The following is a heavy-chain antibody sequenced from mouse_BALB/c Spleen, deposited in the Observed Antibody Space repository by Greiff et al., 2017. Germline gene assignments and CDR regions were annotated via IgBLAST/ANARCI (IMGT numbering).Heavy chain of an antibody. CDR1: GYAFSSSW. D-gene: IGHD1-2*01. CDR2: IYPGDGDT. V-gene: IGHV1-82*01. CDR3: ARSPYGYRFAY. Sequence: VKLQQSGPELVKPGASVKISCKASGYAFSSSWMNWVKQRPGQGLEWIGRIYPGDGDTNYNGKFKGKATLTADKSSSTAYMQLSSLTSVDSAVYFCARSPYGYRFAYWGQGTLVTVSA. J-gene: IGHJ3*01.